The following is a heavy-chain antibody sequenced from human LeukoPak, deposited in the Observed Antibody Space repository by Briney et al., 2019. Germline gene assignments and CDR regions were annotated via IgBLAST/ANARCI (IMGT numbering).Heavy chain of an antibody. D-gene: IGHD1-26*01. V-gene: IGHV3-15*01. CDR1: GFTFTNAW. Sequence: GGSLRLSCAASGFTFTNAWMSWVRQAPGKGLEWVGRIKSKSAGGTTDYGAPVKGRFIISRDDSKNTLYLQMNSLKTEDTAVYYCTRSGGSSTYWGQGTLVTVSS. CDR2: IKSKSAGGTT. CDR3: TRSGGSSTY. J-gene: IGHJ4*02.